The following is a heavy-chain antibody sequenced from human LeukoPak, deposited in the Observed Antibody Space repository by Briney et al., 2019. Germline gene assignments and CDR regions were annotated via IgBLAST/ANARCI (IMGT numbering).Heavy chain of an antibody. J-gene: IGHJ4*02. CDR2: IWYDGSNK. D-gene: IGHD3-16*01. CDR3: AKVTGGDMITYGGLDY. V-gene: IGHV3-33*06. Sequence: GGSLRLSCAASGFTFSSYGMHWVRQAPGKGLEWVAVIWYDGSNKYYADSVKGRFTISRDNSKNTLYLQMNSLRAEDTAIYYCAKVTGGDMITYGGLDYWGQGTLVTVSS. CDR1: GFTFSSYG.